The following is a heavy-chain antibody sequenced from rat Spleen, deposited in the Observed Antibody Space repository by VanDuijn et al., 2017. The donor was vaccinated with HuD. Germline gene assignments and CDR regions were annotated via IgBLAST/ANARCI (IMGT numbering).Heavy chain of an antibody. CDR1: GFTFSDYY. CDR2: ISYDCSST. Sequence: EVQLVESGGGLVQPGRSLKLSCAASGFTFSDYYMAWVRQAPTKGLEWVASISYDCSSTYYRDSVKGRFTISRDNAKSTLYLQRDSLRSEDTATYYCTNLNYFDYWGQGVMVTVSS. J-gene: IGHJ2*01. CDR3: TNLNYFDY. V-gene: IGHV5-20*01.